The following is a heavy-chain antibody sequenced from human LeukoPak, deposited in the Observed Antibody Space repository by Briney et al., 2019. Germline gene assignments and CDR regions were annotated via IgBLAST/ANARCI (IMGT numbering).Heavy chain of an antibody. J-gene: IGHJ4*02. CDR3: ARAGDSGSYYELDY. CDR2: ITPTSGGT. V-gene: IGHV1-2*06. D-gene: IGHD1-26*01. CDR1: GYTFTGYY. Sequence: GASVKVSCKTSGYTFTGYYIYWVRQAPGQRLEWTGQITPTSGGTNYAQKFQGRVTMTRDTSITTAYMELSRLTSDDTAVYYCARAGDSGSYYELDYWGQGTLVTVSS.